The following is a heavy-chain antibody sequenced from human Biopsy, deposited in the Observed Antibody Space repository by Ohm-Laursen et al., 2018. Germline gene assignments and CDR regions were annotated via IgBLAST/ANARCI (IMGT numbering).Heavy chain of an antibody. CDR3: ARGPLNGHKRFDY. D-gene: IGHD2-8*01. CDR1: SYTFTDYN. Sequence: GATVKISCKASSYTFTDYNIHWMRQAPGQGLEWLGYINCKTGATNYAQKFQGTVTMTRDTSISTTYLALGILRSADTAIYYCARGPLNGHKRFDYWGQGSLVTVSS. V-gene: IGHV1-2*02. CDR2: INCKTGAT. J-gene: IGHJ4*02.